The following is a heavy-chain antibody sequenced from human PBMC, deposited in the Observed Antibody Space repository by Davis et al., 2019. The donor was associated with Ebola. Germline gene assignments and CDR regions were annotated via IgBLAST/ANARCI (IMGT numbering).Heavy chain of an antibody. CDR1: GYTFTSYG. D-gene: IGHD6-19*01. V-gene: IGHV1-69*04. J-gene: IGHJ4*02. CDR3: AREIAVAGFDY. CDR2: IIPILGIA. Sequence: SVKVSCKASGYTFTSYGISWVRQAPGQGLEWMGRIIPILGIANYAQKFQGRVTITADKSTSTAYMELSSLRSEDTAVYYCAREIAVAGFDYWGQGTLVTVSS.